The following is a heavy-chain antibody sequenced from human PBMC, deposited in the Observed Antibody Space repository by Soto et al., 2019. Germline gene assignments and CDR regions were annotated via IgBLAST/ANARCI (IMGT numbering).Heavy chain of an antibody. CDR3: ATGGYYYVSGSYYRRRGYYYYYGMDV. V-gene: IGHV1-24*01. CDR2: FDPEDGET. Sequence: ASVKVSCKVSGYTLTELSMHWVRQAPGKGLEWMGGFDPEDGETIYAQKFQGRVTMTEDTSTDTAYMELSSLRSEDTAVYYCATGGYYYVSGSYYRRRGYYYYYGMDVWGQGTTVTVSS. CDR1: GYTLTELS. D-gene: IGHD3-10*01. J-gene: IGHJ6*02.